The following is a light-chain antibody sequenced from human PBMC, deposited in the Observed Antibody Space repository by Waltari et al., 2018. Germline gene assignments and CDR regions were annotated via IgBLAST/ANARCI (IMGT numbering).Light chain of an antibody. Sequence: DIQMTQSPSSLSASVGDRVTITCRASQSISTYLHWYQQKPGKAPTLLGYASCNFQTGVSSRFSGSGAGTDVTLTISSLEPEDFATYYCQQTYGSPPTFGPGTKVDI. CDR1: QSISTY. CDR3: QQTYGSPPT. CDR2: ASC. V-gene: IGKV1-39*01. J-gene: IGKJ3*01.